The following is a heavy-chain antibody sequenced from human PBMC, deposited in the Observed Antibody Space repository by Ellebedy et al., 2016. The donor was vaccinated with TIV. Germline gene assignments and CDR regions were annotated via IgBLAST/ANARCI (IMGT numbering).Heavy chain of an antibody. J-gene: IGHJ4*02. D-gene: IGHD1-26*01. CDR2: INRDGIST. Sequence: GGSLRLSXTVSGFTFSSYWMHWVRQAPGKGLVWVSRINRDGISTIYADSVKGRFTISRDNAKKSLYLQMNSLRAEDTAVYYCASNSGSYRDGFSYWGQGTLVTVSS. V-gene: IGHV3-74*01. CDR3: ASNSGSYRDGFSY. CDR1: GFTFSSYW.